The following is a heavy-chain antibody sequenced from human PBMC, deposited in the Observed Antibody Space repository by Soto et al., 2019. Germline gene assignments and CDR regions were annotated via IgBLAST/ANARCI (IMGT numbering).Heavy chain of an antibody. CDR3: ARVWGADGAAFDI. J-gene: IGHJ3*02. CDR1: GYTFASYG. V-gene: IGHV1-18*01. D-gene: IGHD3-16*01. Sequence: QGQLVQSGAEVKKPGASVMVSCKASGYTFASYGITCVRQAPGQGLEWLGWINAHTGNKKSAQKFQGRVTMTTDTPTNTAYMQLRSLRSDDTAIYYCARVWGADGAAFDIWGQGTVVNVSS. CDR2: INAHTGNK.